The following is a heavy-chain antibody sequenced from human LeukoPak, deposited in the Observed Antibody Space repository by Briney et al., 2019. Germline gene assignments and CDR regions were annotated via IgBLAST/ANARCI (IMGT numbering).Heavy chain of an antibody. J-gene: IGHJ4*02. D-gene: IGHD4-17*01. CDR1: GFTASSNY. CDR2: IYSGGST. CDR3: VRGDYGDYTLLDY. V-gene: IGHV3-53*01. Sequence: GGSLRLSCAASGFTASSNYMSWVRQAPGKGLEWVSVIYSGGSTYYADSVKGRFTISRDNSKNTLYPQMNSLRAEDTAVYYCVRGDYGDYTLLDYWGQGTLVTVSS.